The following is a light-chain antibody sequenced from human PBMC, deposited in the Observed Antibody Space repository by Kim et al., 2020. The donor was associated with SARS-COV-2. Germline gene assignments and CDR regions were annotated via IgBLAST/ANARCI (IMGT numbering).Light chain of an antibody. CDR3: QLYGGSPMYT. Sequence: EIVLTQSPGTLSLSPGERATLSCRVSQSVSSSFLGWYQQNPGQAPRLLIFGASSRATGIPDRFSGSGSGTDFTLTISRLEPEDFAVYYCQLYGGSPMYTFGQGTKLEI. V-gene: IGKV3-20*01. CDR1: QSVSSSF. J-gene: IGKJ2*01. CDR2: GAS.